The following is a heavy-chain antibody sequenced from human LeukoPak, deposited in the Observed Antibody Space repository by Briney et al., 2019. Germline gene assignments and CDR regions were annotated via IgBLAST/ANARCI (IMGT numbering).Heavy chain of an antibody. D-gene: IGHD1-26*01. Sequence: ASVKVSCKASGYTFTDYFMHWVRQAPGQGLEWMGWINPNSGGTNYAQKFQGRVTMTRDTSISTSYMELRSLRSDDTAVYYCARDRAYSGSYYYYYGMDVWGQGTTVTVSS. CDR1: GYTFTDYF. CDR2: INPNSGGT. J-gene: IGHJ6*02. CDR3: ARDRAYSGSYYYYYGMDV. V-gene: IGHV1-2*02.